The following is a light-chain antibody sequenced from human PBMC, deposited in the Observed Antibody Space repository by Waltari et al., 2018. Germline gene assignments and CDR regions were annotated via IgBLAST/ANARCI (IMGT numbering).Light chain of an antibody. CDR2: AVS. V-gene: IGLV2-14*03. Sequence: HSALTHPASVSGSPGKSITIPRTGTSSSIGNYHYVSWYQQHPGKAPKPMIFAVSNRPSGVSARFSGSKSGNTASLTISGLQAEDEADYYCSSYISSDTLELFGGGTSLTVL. J-gene: IGLJ2*01. CDR1: SSSIGNYHY. CDR3: SSYISSDTLEL.